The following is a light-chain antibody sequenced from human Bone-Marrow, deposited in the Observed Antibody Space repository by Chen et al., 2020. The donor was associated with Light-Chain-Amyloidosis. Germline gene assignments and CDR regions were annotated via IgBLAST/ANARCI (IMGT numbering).Light chain of an antibody. CDR3: QSADSSGTYEGI. J-gene: IGLJ2*01. Sequence: SYELTQPPSVSVSPGQTARITCSGDDLPTKYAYWYQQKPGHATVLVIQRDTERPSGISERFSGSSSGTTATVTISGVQAEDEADYHCQSADSSGTYEGIFGGGTKLTVL. CDR2: RDT. V-gene: IGLV3-25*03. CDR1: DLPTKY.